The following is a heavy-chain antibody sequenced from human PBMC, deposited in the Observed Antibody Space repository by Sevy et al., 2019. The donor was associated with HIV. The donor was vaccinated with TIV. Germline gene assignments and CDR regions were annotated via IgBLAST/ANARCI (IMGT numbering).Heavy chain of an antibody. V-gene: IGHV3-74*01. Sequence: GGSLRLSCAASGFTFSSYWMHWVRQAPGKGLVWVSRINSDGSSTSYADSVKGRFTKSRDNAKNTLYLQMNSLRAEDTAVYYCARDVRRAVAGTHYYGMDVWCQGTTVTVSS. J-gene: IGHJ6*02. CDR3: ARDVRRAVAGTHYYGMDV. CDR1: GFTFSSYW. CDR2: INSDGSST. D-gene: IGHD6-19*01.